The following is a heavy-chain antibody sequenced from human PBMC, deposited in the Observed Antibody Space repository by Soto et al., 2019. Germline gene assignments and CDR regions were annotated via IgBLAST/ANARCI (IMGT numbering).Heavy chain of an antibody. Sequence: GGSLRLSCAASGFTFSSYEMNWVRQAPGKGLEWVSYISSSGSTIYYADSVKGRFTISRDSAKNSLYLQMNSLRAEDTAVYYCAREYCSSTSCYYGMDVWGQGTTVTVSS. CDR1: GFTFSSYE. J-gene: IGHJ6*02. D-gene: IGHD2-2*01. CDR3: AREYCSSTSCYYGMDV. V-gene: IGHV3-48*03. CDR2: ISSSGSTI.